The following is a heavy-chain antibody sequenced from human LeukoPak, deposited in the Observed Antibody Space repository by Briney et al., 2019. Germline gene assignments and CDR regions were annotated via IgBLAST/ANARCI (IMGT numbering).Heavy chain of an antibody. D-gene: IGHD6-13*01. V-gene: IGHV3-30-3*01. J-gene: IGHJ6*02. CDR1: GFTFSSYA. CDR3: ARVPVGIATAGTGHYYYGMDV. Sequence: GGSLRLSCAASGFTFSSYAMHWVRQAPGKGLEWVAVISYDGSNKYYADSVKGRFTISRDNSKNTLYLQMNSLRAEDTAVYYCARVPVGIATAGTGHYYYGMDVWGQGTTVTVSS. CDR2: ISYDGSNK.